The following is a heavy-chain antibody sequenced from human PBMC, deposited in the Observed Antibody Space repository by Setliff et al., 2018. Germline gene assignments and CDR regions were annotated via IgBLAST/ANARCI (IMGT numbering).Heavy chain of an antibody. J-gene: IGHJ4*02. CDR1: GGSISSSSYY. V-gene: IGHV4-39*01. CDR3: ARRGMSSSWFHGYFDY. D-gene: IGHD6-13*01. CDR2: IYYSGST. Sequence: SETLSLTCTVSGGSISSSSYYWGWIRQPPGKGLEWIGSIYYSGSTYYNPSLKSRVTISVDTSKNQFSLKLSSVTAADTAVYYCARRGMSSSWFHGYFDYWGQGTLVTVSS.